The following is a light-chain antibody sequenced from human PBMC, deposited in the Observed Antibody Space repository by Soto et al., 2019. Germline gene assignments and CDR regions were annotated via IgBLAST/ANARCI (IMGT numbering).Light chain of an antibody. V-gene: IGKV3-15*01. J-gene: IGKJ1*01. Sequence: EIVMTQSPATLSVSPGERATLSCRASQSVNSNLAWYQQKPGQAPRLLIYGASTRVAGIPARFSGSGSGTEFSLTISSLQSEDFAVYYCQQRSNWPLGTFGQGTKVEIK. CDR3: QQRSNWPLGT. CDR1: QSVNSN. CDR2: GAS.